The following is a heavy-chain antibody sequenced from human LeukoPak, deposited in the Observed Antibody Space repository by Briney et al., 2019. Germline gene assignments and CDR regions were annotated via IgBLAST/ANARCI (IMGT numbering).Heavy chain of an antibody. CDR1: GFTFSSYE. Sequence: PGGSLRLSCAASGFTFSSYEMNWVRQAPGKGLEWVSYISRRGSTIYYAHSVKGRFTFSRDNAKNSLYLQMNSLRAEDTGIYYCAREFQNSFDIWGQETMVTVSS. D-gene: IGHD2/OR15-2a*01. V-gene: IGHV3-48*03. CDR3: AREFQNSFDI. CDR2: ISRRGSTI. J-gene: IGHJ3*02.